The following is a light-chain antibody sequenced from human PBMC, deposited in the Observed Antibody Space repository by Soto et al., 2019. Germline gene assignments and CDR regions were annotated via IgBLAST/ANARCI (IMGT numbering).Light chain of an antibody. CDR3: QQYFTSPLT. Sequence: EVVLTQSPGTLSLSPGERATLSCRASQSVSSNYLAWYQQKPGQAPRLLIYGVSTRATGIPDRFSGSGSGTGFSLTISRLEPADFAMYYCQQYFTSPLTFGGGTQVEIK. CDR2: GVS. CDR1: QSVSSNY. V-gene: IGKV3-20*01. J-gene: IGKJ4*01.